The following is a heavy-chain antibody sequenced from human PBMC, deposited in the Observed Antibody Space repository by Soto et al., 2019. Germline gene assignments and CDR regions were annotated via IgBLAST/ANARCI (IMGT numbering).Heavy chain of an antibody. J-gene: IGHJ4*02. CDR3: ARESSSTVTTGGGGSAKDY. V-gene: IGHV3-23*01. CDR1: GFTFSTYA. D-gene: IGHD4-17*01. CDR2: VSASGLNT. Sequence: PGGSLRLSCAASGFTFSTYAMAWVRQAPGKGLEWVSGVSASGLNTDYADPVKGRFTISRDNSKNTLYLQMNSLKTEDTAVYYCARESSSTVTTGGGGSAKDYWGQGTLVTVSS.